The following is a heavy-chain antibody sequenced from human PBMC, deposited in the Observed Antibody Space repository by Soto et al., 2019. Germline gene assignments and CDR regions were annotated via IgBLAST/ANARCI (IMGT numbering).Heavy chain of an antibody. CDR1: GFTFSYYA. D-gene: IGHD3-22*01. J-gene: IGHJ4*02. Sequence: GGSLRLSCAASGFTFSYYAIHWVRQAPGKGLEWVAVISHDGNKKYYADSVKGRFTISRDNSKNMLYLQMNSLRAEDTAVYYCARDGTHYYDNSGYYYFDSWGQGTPVTVSS. CDR3: ARDGTHYYDNSGYYYFDS. CDR2: ISHDGNKK. V-gene: IGHV3-30-3*01.